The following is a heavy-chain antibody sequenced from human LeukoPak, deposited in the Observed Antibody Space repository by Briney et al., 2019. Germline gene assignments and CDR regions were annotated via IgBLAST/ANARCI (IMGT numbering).Heavy chain of an antibody. V-gene: IGHV4-4*07. CDR1: GGSISSYY. CDR3: ARRIAVAGKTGFDY. Sequence: PSETLSLTCTVSGGSISSYYWTWIRQPAGKGLEWIGRIYTTGSTNYNPSLNSRVTMSVDTSKNQFSLKLSSVTAADTAVYYCARRIAVAGKTGFDYWGQGNLVTVSS. CDR2: IYTTGST. J-gene: IGHJ4*02. D-gene: IGHD6-19*01.